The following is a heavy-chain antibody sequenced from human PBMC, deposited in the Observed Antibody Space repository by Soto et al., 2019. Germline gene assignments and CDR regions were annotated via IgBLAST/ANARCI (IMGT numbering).Heavy chain of an antibody. V-gene: IGHV4-39*01. CDR1: AGSISGSSYY. D-gene: IGHD1-1*01. Sequence: QLQLQESGPGLVKPSETLSLTCTASAGSISGSSYYWGWILQPPGKGLEWIGNIYYSGNTFYNPSLKSRVTISVDTSKNQFSLKLSSVTAADKAVYYCARLWRGVYNWVVDSWGQGTLVTVSS. J-gene: IGHJ4*02. CDR3: ARLWRGVYNWVVDS. CDR2: IYYSGNT.